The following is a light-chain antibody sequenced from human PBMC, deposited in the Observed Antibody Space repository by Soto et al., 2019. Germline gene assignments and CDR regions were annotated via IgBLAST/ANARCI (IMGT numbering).Light chain of an antibody. CDR3: QSYDNSLSGSGV. Sequence: QSLLTQPPSVSGAPGQRVTISCTGSTSNIGAGYEVHWYQQLPGTAPKLLVSGHNIRPSGVPDRFSGFKSGASASLVITGLQAEDEADYYCQSYDNSLSGSGVFGGGTKLTVL. CDR1: TSNIGAGYE. J-gene: IGLJ3*02. V-gene: IGLV1-40*01. CDR2: GHN.